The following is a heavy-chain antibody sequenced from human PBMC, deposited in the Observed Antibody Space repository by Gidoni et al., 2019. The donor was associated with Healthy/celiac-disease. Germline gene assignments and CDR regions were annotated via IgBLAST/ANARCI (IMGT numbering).Heavy chain of an antibody. Sequence: EAQLVESGGGLVQPGGSLRLSCYAAGFTFLRYAMHWGRQAPGKGLEYVSAISSNGGSTYYADYVKGRFTISRDNSKNTLYLQMSSLRAEDTAVYYCVLIAVALYWGQGTLVTVSS. CDR3: VLIAVALY. CDR2: ISSNGGST. CDR1: GFTFLRYA. D-gene: IGHD6-19*01. J-gene: IGHJ4*02. V-gene: IGHV3-64D*06.